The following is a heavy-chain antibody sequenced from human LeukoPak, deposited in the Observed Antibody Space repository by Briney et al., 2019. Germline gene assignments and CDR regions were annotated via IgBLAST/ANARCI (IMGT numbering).Heavy chain of an antibody. J-gene: IGHJ5*02. V-gene: IGHV1-46*01. CDR2: ISPRGGST. D-gene: IGHD5-24*01. Sequence: ASVKLSCKAFGYTFTGYWMHWVRQAPGQGPEWMGVISPRGGSTIYAQKFKGRVTLARDMSTSTDYLELSSLRSEDTAVYYCARDNSVRDEAWWFNPWGQGTLVTVSS. CDR3: ARDNSVRDEAWWFNP. CDR1: GYTFTGYW.